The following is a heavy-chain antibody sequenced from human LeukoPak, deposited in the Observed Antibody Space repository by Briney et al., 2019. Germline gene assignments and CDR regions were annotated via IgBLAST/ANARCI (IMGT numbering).Heavy chain of an antibody. CDR2: LYHSGIT. Sequence: SETLFLTCNVSGDSIRNFYWSWIRQSPGKGLEWIGCLYHSGITKYNPSLKSRVSISMDTSKNQFYLKMLSVTSADTAIYYCARDGNNSGLNDYWGQGTLVTVSS. CDR3: ARDGNNSGLNDY. CDR1: GDSIRNFY. D-gene: IGHD5-12*01. V-gene: IGHV4-59*01. J-gene: IGHJ4*02.